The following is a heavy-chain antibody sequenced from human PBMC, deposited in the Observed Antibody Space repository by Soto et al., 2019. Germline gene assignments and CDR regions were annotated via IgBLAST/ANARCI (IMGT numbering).Heavy chain of an antibody. J-gene: IGHJ2*01. CDR2: IYYSGNT. Sequence: QVQLQESGPGLVKPSETLSLTCTVSGGSINSYYWSWIRQPPGKGLEWLGYIYYSGNTNYNPSLKSRVTISVDTSKNQFSLKRSSVTAADTAVYYCARHRGGVIVSNYWFFDLWGRGSLVTVSS. V-gene: IGHV4-59*08. D-gene: IGHD3-16*02. CDR1: GGSINSYY. CDR3: ARHRGGVIVSNYWFFDL.